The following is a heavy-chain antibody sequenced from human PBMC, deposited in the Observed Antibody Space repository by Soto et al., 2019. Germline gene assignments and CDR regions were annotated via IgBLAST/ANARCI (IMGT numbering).Heavy chain of an antibody. J-gene: IGHJ6*04. D-gene: IGHD6-13*01. CDR1: GVTFSGSA. Sequence: PGCSLRLSCAASGVTFSGSAMHWVRQASGKGLEWVGRIISKANSYATAYAASVKGRFTISRDDSKNTAYLQMTSLKTEDTDVYYCTGQSWDSSRWYPPGYYYYGMDVWGKGTTATVSS. CDR3: TGQSWDSSRWYPPGYYYYGMDV. V-gene: IGHV3-73*01. CDR2: IISKANSYAT.